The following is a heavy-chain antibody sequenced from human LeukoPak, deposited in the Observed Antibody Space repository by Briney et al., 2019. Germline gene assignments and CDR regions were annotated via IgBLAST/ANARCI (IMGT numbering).Heavy chain of an antibody. V-gene: IGHV1-2*02. CDR3: ARDLKRGYSSGRYSWGTGSSNDY. Sequence: ASVQVSCKACRYTFTGYYMHWVRPAPGQGLEWMGWINPNSGGTNYAQKLQGRVTMTTDTSTNSAYMELRSLRSDDTAVYYCARDLKRGYSSGRYSWGTGSSNDYWGQGTLVTVSS. CDR2: INPNSGGT. J-gene: IGHJ4*02. D-gene: IGHD6-19*01. CDR1: RYTFTGYY.